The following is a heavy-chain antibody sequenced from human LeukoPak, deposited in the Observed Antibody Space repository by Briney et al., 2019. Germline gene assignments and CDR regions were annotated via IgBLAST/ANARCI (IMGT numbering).Heavy chain of an antibody. Sequence: SETLSLTXAVSGYSISSTYYWDWIRQPPGKGLERIGSMHHSGSTSYNPSLTSRVTISLDTSKNQFFLKLRFVTAADTAVYYCARHAYCSSTSCYIDYWGQGTLVTVSS. CDR3: ARHAYCSSTSCYIDY. CDR1: GYSISSTYY. J-gene: IGHJ4*02. D-gene: IGHD2-2*02. V-gene: IGHV4-38-2*01. CDR2: MHHSGST.